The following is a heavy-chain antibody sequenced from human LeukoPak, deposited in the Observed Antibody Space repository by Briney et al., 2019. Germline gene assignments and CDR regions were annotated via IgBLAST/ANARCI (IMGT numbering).Heavy chain of an antibody. V-gene: IGHV3-7*01. J-gene: IGHJ3*02. CDR3: ARGYNGFDI. CDR2: IKQDGSEK. Sequence: GGSLRLSCAASGFTLSFAWMTWVRQAPGKGLEWVANIKQDGSEKNYVDSVQGRFTISRDNVKNLVYLHMNSPRAEDTAVYYCARGYNGFDIWGQGTMVTVSS. CDR1: GFTLSFAW. D-gene: IGHD5-12*01.